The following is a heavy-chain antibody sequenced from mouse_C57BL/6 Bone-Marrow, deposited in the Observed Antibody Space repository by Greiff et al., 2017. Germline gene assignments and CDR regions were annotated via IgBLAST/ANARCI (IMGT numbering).Heavy chain of an antibody. V-gene: IGHV1-64*01. CDR2: IHPNSGST. J-gene: IGHJ2*01. CDR1: GYTFTSYW. D-gene: IGHD2-3*01. Sequence: QVQLKQPGAELVKPGASVKLSCKASGYTFTSYWMHWVKQRPGQGLEWIGMIHPNSGSTNYNEKFKSKATLTVDKSSSTAYMQLSSLTSEDSAVYYCASEGWLLRVYFDYWGQGTTLTVSS. CDR3: ASEGWLLRVYFDY.